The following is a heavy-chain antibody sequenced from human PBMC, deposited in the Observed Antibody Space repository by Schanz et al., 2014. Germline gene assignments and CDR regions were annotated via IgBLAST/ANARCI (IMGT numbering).Heavy chain of an antibody. V-gene: IGHV3-23*04. CDR3: AKDFFIGVARGVIISHDAIDI. D-gene: IGHD3-10*01. Sequence: VQLVESGGGVVQPGRSRRLSCEASGFTFSSYGMHWVRQAPGKGLEWVSAISGSGGSTVYADSVKGRFTISRDNSNNTVFLQMNSLRAEDTAVYYCAKDFFIGVARGVIISHDAIDIWGQGTKVTVSS. CDR1: GFTFSSYG. CDR2: ISGSGGST. J-gene: IGHJ3*02.